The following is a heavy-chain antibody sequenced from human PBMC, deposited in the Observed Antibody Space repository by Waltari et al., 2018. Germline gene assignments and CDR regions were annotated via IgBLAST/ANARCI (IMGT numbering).Heavy chain of an antibody. CDR2: IYDSETT. V-gene: IGHV4-31*03. J-gene: IGHJ3*02. Sequence: QVQLQESGPGPVKPSQTLSLSCTVSGGSISSGAYYWTVIRQHPGKGLEWFGFIYDSETTYYNPALKSRVSISLDTSKNQFSLRLSSVTAADTAVYYCARDRGHCDSISCTDALDIWGQGTMVTVSS. D-gene: IGHD2-21*01. CDR3: ARDRGHCDSISCTDALDI. CDR1: GGSISSGAYY.